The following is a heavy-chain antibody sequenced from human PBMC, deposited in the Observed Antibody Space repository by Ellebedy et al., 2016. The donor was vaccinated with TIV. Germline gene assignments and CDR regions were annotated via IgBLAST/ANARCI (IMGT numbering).Heavy chain of an antibody. V-gene: IGHV4-59*08. J-gene: IGHJ4*01. D-gene: IGHD2-2*01. CDR1: RGSISGYY. Sequence: MPGGSLRLSCTVSRGSISGYYWDWVRQPPGKALEWIGHIHPTGGTNYNPSLESRVTISVDTSKNQLSLKLSSVTAADAAVYFCARLGYCSSNWCLSDYWGHGTLVTVSS. CDR2: IHPTGGT. CDR3: ARLGYCSSNWCLSDY.